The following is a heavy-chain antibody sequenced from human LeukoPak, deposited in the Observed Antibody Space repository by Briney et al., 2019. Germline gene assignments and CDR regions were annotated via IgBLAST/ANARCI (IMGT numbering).Heavy chain of an antibody. Sequence: SVKVSCKASGGTFSSYAISWVRQAPGQGLEWMGGIIPIFGTANYAQKLQGRVTMTTDTSTSTAYMELRSLRSDDTAVYYCARDNWTIDWYFDLWGRGTLVTVSS. D-gene: IGHD1-20*01. CDR3: ARDNWTIDWYFDL. CDR1: GGTFSSYA. CDR2: IIPIFGTA. V-gene: IGHV1-69*05. J-gene: IGHJ2*01.